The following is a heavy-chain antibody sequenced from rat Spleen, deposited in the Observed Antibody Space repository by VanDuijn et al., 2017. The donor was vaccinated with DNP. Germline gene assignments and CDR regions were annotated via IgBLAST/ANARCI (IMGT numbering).Heavy chain of an antibody. CDR2: ITSSGGST. CDR1: GFTFNNYW. Sequence: EVQLVESGGDQVQPGRSLQLSCVASGFTFNNYWMTWIRQVPGKGLEWVASITSSGGSTYYPDSVKGRFTISRDNAKNTLYLQMNSLRSEDTATYYCARGLYDYWGQGVMVTVSS. D-gene: IGHD4-1*01. V-gene: IGHV5-31*01. CDR3: ARGLYDY. J-gene: IGHJ2*01.